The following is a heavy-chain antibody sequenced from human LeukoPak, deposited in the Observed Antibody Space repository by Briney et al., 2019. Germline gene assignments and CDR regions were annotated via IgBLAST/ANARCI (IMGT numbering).Heavy chain of an antibody. CDR2: IYYSGST. V-gene: IGHV4-31*03. Sequence: SETLSLTCTVSGGSISSGGYYWSWIHQHPGKGLEWIGYIYYSGSTYYNPSLKSRVTISVDTSKNQFSLKLSSVTAADTAVYYCASYGLRLGELSDAFDIWGQGTMVTVSS. J-gene: IGHJ3*02. CDR1: GGSISSGGYY. D-gene: IGHD3-16*01. CDR3: ASYGLRLGELSDAFDI.